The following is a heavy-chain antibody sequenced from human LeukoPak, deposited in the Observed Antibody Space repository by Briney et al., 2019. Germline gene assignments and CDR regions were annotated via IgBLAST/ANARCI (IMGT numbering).Heavy chain of an antibody. CDR1: GFTFSSYS. V-gene: IGHV3-48*01. J-gene: IGHJ6*03. CDR2: ISSSSSTI. CDR3: AKELNYFYMDV. Sequence: QPGGSLRLSCAASGFTFSSYSMNWVRQAPGKGLEWVSYISSSSSTIYYADSVKGRFTISRDNSKNTVSLQMNSLSAEDTAVYCCAKELNYFYMDVWGKGTTVTISS.